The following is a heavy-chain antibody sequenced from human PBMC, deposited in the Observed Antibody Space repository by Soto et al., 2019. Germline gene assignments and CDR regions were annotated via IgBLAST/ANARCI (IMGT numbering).Heavy chain of an antibody. CDR2: IYYSGST. Sequence: SETLSLTCTVSGGSISSYYWSWIRQPPGKGLEWIGYIYYSGSTNYNPSLKSRVTISVDTSKNQFSLKLSSVTAADTAVYYCASIPLTTVTTRYFDYWGQGTLVTVSS. CDR3: ASIPLTTVTTRYFDY. J-gene: IGHJ4*02. V-gene: IGHV4-59*01. D-gene: IGHD4-17*01. CDR1: GGSISSYY.